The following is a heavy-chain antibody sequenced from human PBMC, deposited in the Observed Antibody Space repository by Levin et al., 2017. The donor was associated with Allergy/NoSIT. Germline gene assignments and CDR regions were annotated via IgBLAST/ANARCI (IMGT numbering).Heavy chain of an antibody. CDR2: ISASGSPT. D-gene: IGHD5-12*01. J-gene: IGHJ4*02. CDR1: GFTFEIYG. V-gene: IGHV3-48*04. CDR3: ARGLFDF. Sequence: GGSLRLSCSVSGFTFEIYGMNWVRQAPGKRLEWVSHISASGSPTYYADPVRGRFTISRDDAKQSLYLQMTSLRVEDTAVYYCARGLFDFWGQGALVTVSS.